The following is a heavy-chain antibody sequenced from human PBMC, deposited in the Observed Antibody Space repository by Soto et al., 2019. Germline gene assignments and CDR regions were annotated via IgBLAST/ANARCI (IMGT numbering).Heavy chain of an antibody. J-gene: IGHJ4*02. V-gene: IGHV4-59*01. CDR2: IYYSGST. CDR3: ARGQTVWDYSSGWYFDY. CDR1: GGSISSYY. Sequence: QVQLQESGPGLVKPSETLSLTCTVSGGSISSYYWSWIRQPPGKGLEWIGYIYYSGSTNYNPSLKSRVTISVDTSKNQFSLKLSSVTAADTAVYYCARGQTVWDYSSGWYFDYWGQGTLVTVSS. D-gene: IGHD6-19*01.